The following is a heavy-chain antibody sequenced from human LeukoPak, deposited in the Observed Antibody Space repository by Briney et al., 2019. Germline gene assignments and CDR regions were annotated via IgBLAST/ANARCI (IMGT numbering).Heavy chain of an antibody. CDR1: GGSISSSS. D-gene: IGHD5-18*01. CDR3: ARGLWLFDDSYCYLDV. V-gene: IGHV3-21*01. J-gene: IGHJ6*03. Sequence: ETLSLTCTVSGGSISSSSYYWGWIRQPPGKGLEWVSSISSSSSYIKYADSVKGRFTISRDNAKNSLYLQMNSLRAEDTAVYFCARGLWLFDDSYCYLDVWGKGTTVTVSS. CDR2: ISSSSSYI.